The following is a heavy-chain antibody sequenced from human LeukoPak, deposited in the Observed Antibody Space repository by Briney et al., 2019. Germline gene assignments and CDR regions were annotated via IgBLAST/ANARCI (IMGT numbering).Heavy chain of an antibody. V-gene: IGHV3-53*01. Sequence: GGSLRLSCAVSGFTVSHEYMTWVRQAPGKGLEWLSVIYKDGSTYYADSVKGRFTISRDNSKNTVYLQMNSLRVEDTAVYYCAKIVVITGTDYFDYWGQGTLVTVSP. CDR2: IYKDGST. J-gene: IGHJ4*02. CDR3: AKIVVITGTDYFDY. CDR1: GFTVSHEY. D-gene: IGHD3-22*01.